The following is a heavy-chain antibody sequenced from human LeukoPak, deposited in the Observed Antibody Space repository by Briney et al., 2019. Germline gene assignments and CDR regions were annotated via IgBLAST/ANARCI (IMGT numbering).Heavy chain of an antibody. J-gene: IGHJ4*02. V-gene: IGHV3-21*01. D-gene: IGHD4/OR15-4a*01. Sequence: PGGSLRLSCAASGFTFRSYWMHWVRQAPGKGLEWVSSISSSTNYIYYADSLKGRFTISRDNAKNSLYLQMNSLTAEDTAVYYCATLRTTPYYFDYWGQGTLVTVSS. CDR2: ISSSTNYI. CDR1: GFTFRSYW. CDR3: ATLRTTPYYFDY.